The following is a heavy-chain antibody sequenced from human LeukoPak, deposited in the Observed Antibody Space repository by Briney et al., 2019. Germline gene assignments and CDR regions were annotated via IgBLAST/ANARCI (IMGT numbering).Heavy chain of an antibody. D-gene: IGHD1-14*01. V-gene: IGHV3-74*01. CDR3: ITDLG. CDR1: GFTFTSYW. CDR2: VDHGGSGT. J-gene: IGHJ4*02. Sequence: GGSLTLSCATSGFTFTSYWMHWVRQAAGKGLVWLARVDHGGSGTNYADSVKGRFTISRDNAKSTVYLQMNSLRVEDTAVYYCITDLGWGQGTLVTVSS.